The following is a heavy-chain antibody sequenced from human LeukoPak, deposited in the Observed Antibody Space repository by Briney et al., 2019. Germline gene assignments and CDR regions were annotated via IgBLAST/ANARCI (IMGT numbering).Heavy chain of an antibody. CDR3: ARRKGGYSYYYYYMDV. Sequence: PSETLSLTCTVSGGSISSGSYYWSWIRQPAGKGLEWIGRIYTSGSTNYNPSLKSRVTISVDTSKNQFSLKLSSVTAADTAVYYCARRKGGYSYYYYYMDVWGKGTTVTVSS. D-gene: IGHD4-23*01. J-gene: IGHJ6*03. CDR2: IYTSGST. V-gene: IGHV4-61*02. CDR1: GGSISSGSYY.